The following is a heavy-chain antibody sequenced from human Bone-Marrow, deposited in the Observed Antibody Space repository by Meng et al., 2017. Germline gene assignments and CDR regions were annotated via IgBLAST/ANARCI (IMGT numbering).Heavy chain of an antibody. J-gene: IGHJ3*01. CDR1: GFTFSSYA. V-gene: IGHV3-30*04. CDR3: ARDRIAVDGEVDAFDV. Sequence: GESLKISCAASGFTFSSYAMHWVRQAPGKGLEWVAVISYDGSNKYYADSVKGRFTISRDNSKNTLYLQMNSLRVEDTGVYYCARDRIAVDGEVDAFDVWGLGTLVTVSS. D-gene: IGHD6-19*01. CDR2: ISYDGSNK.